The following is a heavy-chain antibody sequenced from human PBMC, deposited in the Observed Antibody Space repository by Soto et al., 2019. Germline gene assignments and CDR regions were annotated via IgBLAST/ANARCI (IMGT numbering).Heavy chain of an antibody. J-gene: IGHJ5*02. Sequence: PGGSLRLSCAASGFTFSSYSMNWVRQAPGKGLEWVAAISYDGSNKYYADSVKGRFTISRDNSKNTLYLQMNSLRAEDTAVYYCARFTGTNDPDWFEPWGQGTLVTVSS. CDR2: ISYDGSNK. V-gene: IGHV3-33*08. CDR3: ARFTGTNDPDWFEP. CDR1: GFTFSSYS. D-gene: IGHD1-1*01.